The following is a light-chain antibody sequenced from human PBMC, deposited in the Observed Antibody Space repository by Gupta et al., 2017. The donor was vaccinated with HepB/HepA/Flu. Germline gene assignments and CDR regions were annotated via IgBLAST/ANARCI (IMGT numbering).Light chain of an antibody. J-gene: IGKJ4*01. CDR1: QSLLHSNGYNY. Sequence: DIVMTQSPLSLPVTPGEPASISCRPSQSLLHSNGYNYLDWYLQKPGQSPQLLIYLGSNRASGVPDRCSGSGSGTDFTLKISRVEAEDVGVYYCMQALQTPLTFGGGTKVEIK. CDR2: LGS. CDR3: MQALQTPLT. V-gene: IGKV2-28*01.